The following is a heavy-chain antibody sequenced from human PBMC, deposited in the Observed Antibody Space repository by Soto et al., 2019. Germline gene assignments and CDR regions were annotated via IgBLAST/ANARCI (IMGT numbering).Heavy chain of an antibody. CDR2: ISSSSSYI. J-gene: IGHJ4*02. D-gene: IGHD3-9*01. CDR1: GFTFSSYS. Sequence: PGGSVRFSCAASGFTFSSYSMNWVRQAPGKGLEWVSSISSSSSYIYYADSVKGRFTISRDNAKNSLYLQMNILRAEDTAVYYCARAGGRGGVLRYFSWLLHPAFDYWGQGTLVTVSS. V-gene: IGHV3-21*01. CDR3: ARAGGRGGVLRYFSWLLHPAFDY.